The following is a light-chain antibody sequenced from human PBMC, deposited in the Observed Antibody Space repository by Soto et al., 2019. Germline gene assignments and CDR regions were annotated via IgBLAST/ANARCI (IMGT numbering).Light chain of an antibody. CDR2: GAS. J-gene: IGKJ1*01. V-gene: IGKV3-15*01. CDR3: QHYTNWPPVRT. Sequence: EIVMTQSPATLSVSPGEIAALSCRASQSISRNLAWYQLKPGQAPRLLIYGASTRVPGIPARFSGSGSGTEFTLSIRSLQSEDSAVYYCQHYTNWPPVRTFGQGTKVDIK. CDR1: QSISRN.